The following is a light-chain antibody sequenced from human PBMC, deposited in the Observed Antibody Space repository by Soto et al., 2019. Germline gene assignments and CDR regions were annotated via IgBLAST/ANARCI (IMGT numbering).Light chain of an antibody. V-gene: IGLV2-14*01. Sequence: QSALTQPASVSGSPGQSITISCTGTSSDVGGYNYVSWYQQHPGKAPKLMIYEVSNRPSGVSNRFSGSKSGNTASLTIYGLQAEDEAYYYCSSYTGSSTLVVFGGGTQVTVL. CDR1: SSDVGGYNY. J-gene: IGLJ2*01. CDR3: SSYTGSSTLVV. CDR2: EVS.